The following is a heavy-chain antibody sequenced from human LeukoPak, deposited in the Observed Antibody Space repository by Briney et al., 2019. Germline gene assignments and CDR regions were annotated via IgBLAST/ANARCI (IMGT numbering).Heavy chain of an antibody. V-gene: IGHV4-4*07. D-gene: IGHD2-2*01. J-gene: IGHJ3*02. CDR1: GGSISAYF. Sequence: PSETLSLTCTVSGGSISAYFWSWIRQPAGKGLEWIGRFYTSGSTNYNPSLKSRLAMSADTSKNQFSLKLRSVTAADTAVYYCARDTIVVVPAPGVGAFDIWGQGTMVTVSS. CDR2: FYTSGST. CDR3: ARDTIVVVPAPGVGAFDI.